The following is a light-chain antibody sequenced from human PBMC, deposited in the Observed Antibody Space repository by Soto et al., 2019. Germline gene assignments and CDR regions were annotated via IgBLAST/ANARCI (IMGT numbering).Light chain of an antibody. CDR2: GAS. CDR3: KESFVTRGT. J-gene: IGKJ1*01. V-gene: IGKV1-39*01. Sequence: IQKTQSPAALSASVGDRVTITCRASQCVGYFLDWYQQTPGKAPKLLIFGASNLHIGVPSRFSGSGSGTEFTLTINKRQREDFATYYCKESFVTRGTCGRGTKG. CDR1: QCVGYF.